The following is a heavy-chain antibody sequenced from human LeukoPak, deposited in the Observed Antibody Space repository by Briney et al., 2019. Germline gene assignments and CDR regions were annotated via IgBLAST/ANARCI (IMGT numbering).Heavy chain of an antibody. CDR2: IYHSGST. D-gene: IGHD3-3*01. Sequence: SETLSLTCAVSGYSISSGYYWGWIRQPPGKGLEWIGSIYHSGSTYYNPSLKRRVTISVDTSKNQFSLKLSSVTAADTAVYYCARQFTDYDFWSGFWGGYYFDYWGQGALVTVSS. CDR3: ARQFTDYDFWSGFWGGYYFDY. CDR1: GYSISSGYY. V-gene: IGHV4-38-2*01. J-gene: IGHJ4*02.